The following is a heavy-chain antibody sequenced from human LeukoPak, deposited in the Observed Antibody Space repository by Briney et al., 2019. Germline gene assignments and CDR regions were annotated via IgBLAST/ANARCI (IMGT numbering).Heavy chain of an antibody. V-gene: IGHV3-74*01. CDR2: INSDGSST. Sequence: GGSLRLSCAASGFTFSSYWMHWVRQAPGKGLVWVSRINSDGSSTSYADSVKGRFTISRDNAKNTLYLQMNSLRAEDTAVYYCARRYCSSTSCLPHLFDYWGQGTLVTVSS. J-gene: IGHJ4*02. CDR1: GFTFSSYW. D-gene: IGHD2-2*01. CDR3: ARRYCSSTSCLPHLFDY.